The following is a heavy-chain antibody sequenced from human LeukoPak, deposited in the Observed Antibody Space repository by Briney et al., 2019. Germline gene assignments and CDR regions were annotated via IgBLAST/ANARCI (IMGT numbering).Heavy chain of an antibody. CDR1: GFTFDDYT. CDR2: ISWDGGST. J-gene: IGHJ4*02. Sequence: AGGSLRLSCAASGFTFDDYTMHWVRHAPGKGLEWVSLISWDGGSTYYADSVKGRFTISRDNSKNSLYLQMNSLRTEDTALYYCAKGVRTGTTYYFDYWGQGTLVTVSS. D-gene: IGHD1-14*01. CDR3: AKGVRTGTTYYFDY. V-gene: IGHV3-43*01.